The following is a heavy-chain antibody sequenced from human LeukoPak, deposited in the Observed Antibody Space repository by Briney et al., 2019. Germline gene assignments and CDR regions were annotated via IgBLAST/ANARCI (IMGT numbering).Heavy chain of an antibody. CDR1: GYSFTSYW. V-gene: IGHV5-51*01. CDR2: IYPGDSDT. J-gene: IGHJ6*03. CDR3: ARHVGGYSYGFSLAYYYMDV. Sequence: HGESLKISCKGSGYSFTSYWIGWVRQMPGKGLEWMGIIYPGDSDTRYSPSFQGQVTISADKSISTAYLQWSSLKASDTAMYYCARHVGGYSYGFSLAYYYMDVWGKGTTVTVSS. D-gene: IGHD5-18*01.